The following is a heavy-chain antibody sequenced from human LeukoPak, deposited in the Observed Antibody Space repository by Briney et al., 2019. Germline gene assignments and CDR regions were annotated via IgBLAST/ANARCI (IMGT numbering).Heavy chain of an antibody. D-gene: IGHD2-15*01. J-gene: IGHJ3*02. CDR1: GGSISSSRYY. V-gene: IGHV4-39*01. Sequence: PSETLSLTCTVSGGSISSSRYYWGWIRQPPGKGLEWIGSIYYSGSTYYNPSLKSRVTISVDASKNQFSLKLSSVTAADTAVYYCARLRGLGPSDAFDIWGQGSMVTVSS. CDR2: IYYSGST. CDR3: ARLRGLGPSDAFDI.